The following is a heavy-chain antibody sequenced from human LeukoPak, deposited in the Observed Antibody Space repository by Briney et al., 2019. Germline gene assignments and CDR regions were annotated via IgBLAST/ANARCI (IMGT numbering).Heavy chain of an antibody. D-gene: IGHD6-13*01. CDR2: ISSSSSYI. CDR1: GFTFSSYS. J-gene: IGHJ4*02. CDR3: ARVSIAAATLN. V-gene: IGHV3-21*01. Sequence: PGGSLRLSCAASGFTFSSYSMDWVRQAPGKGLEWVSSISSSSSYIYYADSVKGRFTISRDNAKNSLYLQMNSLRAEDTAVYYCARVSIAAATLNWGQGTLVTVSS.